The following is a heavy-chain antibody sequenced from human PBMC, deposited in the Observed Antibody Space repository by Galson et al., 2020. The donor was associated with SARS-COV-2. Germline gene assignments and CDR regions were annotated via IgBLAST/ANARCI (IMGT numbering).Heavy chain of an antibody. V-gene: IGHV6-1*01. J-gene: IGHJ5*02. D-gene: IGHD1-7*01. CDR1: GDSVSSNSAA. Sequence: SETLSLTCAISGDSVSSNSAAWNWIRQSPSRGLEWLGRTYYRSKWYNDYAVSVKSRITINPDTSKNQFSLQLNSVTPEDTAVYYCARGLLAYNWNYENWFDPWGQGTLVTVSS. CDR3: ARGLLAYNWNYENWFDP. CDR2: TYYRSKWYN.